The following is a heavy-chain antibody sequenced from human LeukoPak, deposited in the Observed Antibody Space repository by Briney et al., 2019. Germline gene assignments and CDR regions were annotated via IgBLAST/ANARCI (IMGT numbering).Heavy chain of an antibody. CDR1: GDSISSYY. J-gene: IGHJ4*02. Sequence: SETLSLTCTVSGDSISSYYWSWIRQPPGKGLEWIGYIYTSGGTNYIPSLKGRVTISVDTSKNQFSLKLSSVTAADTAVYYCASIKHHGFDYWGQGTLVTVSS. CDR3: ASIKHHGFDY. CDR2: IYTSGGT. V-gene: IGHV4-4*09.